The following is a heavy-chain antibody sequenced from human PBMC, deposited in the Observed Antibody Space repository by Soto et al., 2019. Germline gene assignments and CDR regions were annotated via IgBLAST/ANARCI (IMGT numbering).Heavy chain of an antibody. CDR3: ARSAGSGWYMGYFDY. Sequence: GASVKVSCKASGYTFTSYGISWVRQAPGQGLEWMGWISAYNGNTNYAQKLQGRVTMTTDTSTSTAYMELRSLRSDDTAVYYCARSAGSGWYMGYFDYWGQGTLVTVSS. CDR1: GYTFTSYG. J-gene: IGHJ4*02. CDR2: ISAYNGNT. D-gene: IGHD6-19*01. V-gene: IGHV1-18*01.